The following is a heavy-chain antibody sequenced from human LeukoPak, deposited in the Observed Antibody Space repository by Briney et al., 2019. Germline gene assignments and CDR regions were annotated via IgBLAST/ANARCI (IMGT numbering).Heavy chain of an antibody. CDR3: AKDRPNYYGNNGHYYRRDGDS. CDR2: INWNGGST. V-gene: IGHV3-20*04. D-gene: IGHD3-22*01. Sequence: GGSLRLSCAASGFTFDDYGMSWVRQAPGKGLEWVSGINWNGGSTGYADSVKGRFTISRDNSKNTLYLQMNSLRAEDTAIYYCAKDRPNYYGNNGHYYRRDGDSWGQGTLVTVSS. CDR1: GFTFDDYG. J-gene: IGHJ5*01.